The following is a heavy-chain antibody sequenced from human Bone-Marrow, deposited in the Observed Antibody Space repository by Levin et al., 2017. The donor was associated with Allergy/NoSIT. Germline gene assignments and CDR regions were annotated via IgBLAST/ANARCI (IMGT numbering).Heavy chain of an antibody. Sequence: SETLFLTCAVSRGSFSSGGYSWSWIRQPPGKGLEWIGYMYHTGSPYNNPSLKSRVTISVDRSRNQLSLKLSTVTAADTAVYYCARTTYYYDSRGYPRGYFDNWGQGILVTVSS. CDR2: MYHTGSP. V-gene: IGHV4-30-2*01. J-gene: IGHJ4*02. D-gene: IGHD3-22*01. CDR1: RGSFSSGGYS. CDR3: ARTTYYYDSRGYPRGYFDN.